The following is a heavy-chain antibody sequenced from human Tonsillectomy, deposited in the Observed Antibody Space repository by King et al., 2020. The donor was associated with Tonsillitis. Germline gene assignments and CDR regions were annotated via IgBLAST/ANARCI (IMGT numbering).Heavy chain of an antibody. Sequence: VQLVEPGGGLVQPGGSLRLSCAASGFTFSSYAMTWVRQAPGKGLEWVSAFTGSGGSTFSADSVKGRFTISRDNSKNTLYLQMNSLRAEDTAVYYCAKGGYSYGPWGQGTLVTVSS. J-gene: IGHJ5*02. V-gene: IGHV3-23*04. CDR3: AKGGYSYGP. D-gene: IGHD5-18*01. CDR2: FTGSGGST. CDR1: GFTFSSYA.